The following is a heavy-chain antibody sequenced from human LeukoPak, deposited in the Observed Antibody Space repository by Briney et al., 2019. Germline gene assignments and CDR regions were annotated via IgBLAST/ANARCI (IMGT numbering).Heavy chain of an antibody. CDR1: GGSISSYY. V-gene: IGHV4-59*12. J-gene: IGHJ6*03. CDR2: IYYSGST. Sequence: SETLSLTCTVSGGSISSYYWSWIRQPPGKGLEWIGYIYYSGSTNYNPSLKSRVTMSVDTSKNQFSLKLSSVTAADTAVYYCARDQSGSGSSDPLDYYYMDVWGKGTTVTISS. CDR3: ARDQSGSGSSDPLDYYYMDV. D-gene: IGHD3-10*01.